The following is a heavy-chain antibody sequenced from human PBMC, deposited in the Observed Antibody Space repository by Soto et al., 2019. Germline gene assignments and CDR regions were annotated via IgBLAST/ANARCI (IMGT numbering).Heavy chain of an antibody. CDR2: IYYAGIT. CDR3: AKLSGGYFNY. Sequence: SETLSLTCTVSGGSFSPHYWSWIRQPPGKGLEWVGYIYYAGITSYNPSLRGRVTISLETSKSQFSLKVRSVTAADTAVYYCAKLSGGYFNYWGQGTLVTVSS. CDR1: GGSFSPHY. J-gene: IGHJ4*02. V-gene: IGHV4-59*11. D-gene: IGHD7-27*01.